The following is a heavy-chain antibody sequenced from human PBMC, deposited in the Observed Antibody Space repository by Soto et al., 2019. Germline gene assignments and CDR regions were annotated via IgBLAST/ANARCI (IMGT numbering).Heavy chain of an antibody. V-gene: IGHV3-30-3*01. Sequence: QVQLVESGGSVVQPGRSLRLSCAASGFTFSSYAMHWVRQAPGKGLEWVAVISYDGSNKYYADSVKGRFTISRDNSKNTLYLQMNSLRAEDTAVYYCARDRRGYQPPPGDYYYYGMDVWGQGTTVTVSS. J-gene: IGHJ6*02. CDR1: GFTFSSYA. CDR2: ISYDGSNK. D-gene: IGHD2-2*01. CDR3: ARDRRGYQPPPGDYYYYGMDV.